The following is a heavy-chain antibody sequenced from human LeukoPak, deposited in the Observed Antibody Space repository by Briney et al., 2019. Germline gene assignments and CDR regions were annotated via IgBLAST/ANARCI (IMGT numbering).Heavy chain of an antibody. CDR3: ARSRSTSRHWYFDL. Sequence: PSETLSLTCTVSGGSVSSGSYYWSWIRQPPGKGLEWIGYIYYSGSTNYNPSLKSRVTISVDTSKNQFSLKLSSVTAADTAVYYCARSRSTSRHWYFDLWGRGTLVTVSS. D-gene: IGHD2-2*01. J-gene: IGHJ2*01. V-gene: IGHV4-61*01. CDR2: IYYSGST. CDR1: GGSVSSGSYY.